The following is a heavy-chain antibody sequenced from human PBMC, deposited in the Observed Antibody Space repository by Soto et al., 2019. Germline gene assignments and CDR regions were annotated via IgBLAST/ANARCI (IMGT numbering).Heavy chain of an antibody. D-gene: IGHD3-22*01. CDR3: ATYYYDSSGYYYGFDY. Sequence: QVQLVQSGAEVKKPGSSVKVSCKASGGTFSSYAISWVRQVPGQGLEWMGGIIPIFGTANYAQKFQGRVTITADKSTSTAYMELSSLRSEDTAVYYCATYYYDSSGYYYGFDYWGQGTLVTVSS. CDR2: IIPIFGTA. J-gene: IGHJ4*02. CDR1: GGTFSSYA. V-gene: IGHV1-69*06.